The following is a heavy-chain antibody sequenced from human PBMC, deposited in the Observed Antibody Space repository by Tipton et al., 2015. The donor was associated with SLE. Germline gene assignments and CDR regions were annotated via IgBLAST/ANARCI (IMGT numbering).Heavy chain of an antibody. J-gene: IGHJ4*02. CDR3: ARVRGWAVGY. CDR1: GGSFSGYY. V-gene: IGHV4-59*01. Sequence: TLSLTCAVYGGSFSGYYWSWIRQPPGKGLEWIGYIYYSGSTNYNPSLKSRVTISVDTSKNQFSLKLSSMTAADTAVYYCARVRGWAVGYWGQGTLVTVSS. D-gene: IGHD3-10*01. CDR2: IYYSGST.